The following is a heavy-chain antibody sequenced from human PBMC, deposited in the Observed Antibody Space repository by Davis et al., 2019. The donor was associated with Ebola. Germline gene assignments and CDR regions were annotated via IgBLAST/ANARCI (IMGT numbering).Heavy chain of an antibody. D-gene: IGHD2-15*01. Sequence: PGGSLRLSCAASGFTFSGSAMHWVRQASGKGLEWVGRIRSKANSYATAYAASVKGRFTISRDDSKNTAYLQMNSLKTEDTAVYYCTAGVSGGSKEDWGQGTLVTVSS. CDR1: GFTFSGSA. J-gene: IGHJ4*02. CDR3: TAGVSGGSKED. V-gene: IGHV3-73*01. CDR2: IRSKANSYAT.